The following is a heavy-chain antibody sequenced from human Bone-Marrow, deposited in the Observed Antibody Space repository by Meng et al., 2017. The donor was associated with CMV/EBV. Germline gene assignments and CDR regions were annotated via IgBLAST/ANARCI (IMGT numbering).Heavy chain of an antibody. CDR1: GSTVSSND. CDR2: ISSSGSTI. CDR3: ARDKSTFNYYDSSGYSL. Sequence: GGLLRLSFAAPGSTVSSNDMSWVRQAPGKGLEWVSYISSSGSTIYYADSVKGRFTISRDNAKNSLYLQMNSLRAEDTAVYYCARDKSTFNYYDSSGYSLWGQGTLVTVSS. V-gene: IGHV3-11*01. J-gene: IGHJ4*02. D-gene: IGHD3-22*01.